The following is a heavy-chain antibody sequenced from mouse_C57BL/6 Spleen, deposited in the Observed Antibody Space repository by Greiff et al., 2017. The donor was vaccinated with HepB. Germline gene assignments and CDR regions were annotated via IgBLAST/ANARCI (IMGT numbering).Heavy chain of an antibody. CDR1: GYTFTDYE. V-gene: IGHV1-15*01. J-gene: IGHJ3*01. Sequence: VQLVESGAELVRPGASVTLSCKASGYTFTDYEMHWVKQTPVHGLEWIGAIDPETGGTAYNQKFKGKAILTADKSSSTAYMELRSLTSEDSAVYYCTRYDYEFAYWGQGTLVTVSA. CDR2: IDPETGGT. D-gene: IGHD2-4*01. CDR3: TRYDYEFAY.